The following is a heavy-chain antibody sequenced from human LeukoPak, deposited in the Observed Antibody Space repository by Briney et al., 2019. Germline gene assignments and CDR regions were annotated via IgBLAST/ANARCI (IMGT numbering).Heavy chain of an antibody. CDR3: ARDNSGSYPGDY. CDR1: GYTFTGYI. J-gene: IGHJ4*02. V-gene: IGHV1-2*02. CDR2: INPNSGGT. D-gene: IGHD1-26*01. Sequence: ASVKVSCKASGYTFTGYIMHWVRQAPGQGLEWMGWINPNSGGTNYAQKFQGRVTMTTDTSTSTAYMELRSLRSDDTAVYYCARDNSGSYPGDYWGQGTVVTVSS.